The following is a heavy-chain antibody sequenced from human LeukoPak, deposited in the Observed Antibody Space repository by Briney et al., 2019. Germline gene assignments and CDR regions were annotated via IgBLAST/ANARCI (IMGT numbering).Heavy chain of an antibody. CDR2: IYYSGST. Sequence: SETLSLTCTVSGGSISSGGYYWSWIRQHPGKGLEWIGFIYYSGSTYYNPSLKSRVTISIDTSKNQFSLKLSSVTAADTAVYYCARATGGAAAADFDPWGQGTLVTVSS. D-gene: IGHD6-13*01. J-gene: IGHJ5*02. V-gene: IGHV4-31*03. CDR1: GGSISSGGYY. CDR3: ARATGGAAAADFDP.